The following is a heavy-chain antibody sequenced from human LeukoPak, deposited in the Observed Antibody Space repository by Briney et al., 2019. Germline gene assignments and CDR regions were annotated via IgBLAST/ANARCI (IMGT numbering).Heavy chain of an antibody. D-gene: IGHD3/OR15-3a*01. J-gene: IGHJ4*02. CDR1: GGSISRSSYY. CDR2: VYYSGNT. V-gene: IGHV4-39*02. Sequence: SETLSLTCSVSGGSISRSSYYWGWIRQPPGKGLEWIGSVYYSGNTYYDPSLKSRLTISVDTSKNQFSLKLSSVTAADTAVYYCARDWTSNIDYWGQGTLVTVSS. CDR3: ARDWTSNIDY.